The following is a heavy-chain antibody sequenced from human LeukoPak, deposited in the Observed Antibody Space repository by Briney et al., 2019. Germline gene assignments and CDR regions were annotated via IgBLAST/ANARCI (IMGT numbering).Heavy chain of an antibody. Sequence: PGGSLRLSCAASGFTFSTYSMNWVRQAPGKGLEWVSYISSSSGTIYYADSVKGRFTISRDNAKSSLYLQMNSLRAEDTAVYYCARGGPLVRIAAAGPFDYWGQGTLVTVSS. CDR2: ISSSSGTI. CDR3: ARGGPLVRIAAAGPFDY. D-gene: IGHD6-13*01. CDR1: GFTFSTYS. V-gene: IGHV3-48*01. J-gene: IGHJ4*02.